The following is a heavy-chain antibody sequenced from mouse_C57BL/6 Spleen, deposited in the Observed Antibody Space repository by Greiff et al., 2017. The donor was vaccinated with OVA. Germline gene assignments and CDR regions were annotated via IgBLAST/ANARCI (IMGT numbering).Heavy chain of an antibody. D-gene: IGHD2-5*01. J-gene: IGHJ4*01. CDR1: GYTFTSYW. CDR3: ARGSNYDAMDY. V-gene: IGHV1-64*01. Sequence: QVQLQQPGAELVKPGASVKLSCKASGYTFTSYWMHWVKQRPGQGLEWIGMIHPNSGSTNYNEKFKSKATLTVDKSSGTAYMQLSSLTSEDDAVDYCARGSNYDAMDYWGQGTSVTVSS. CDR2: IHPNSGST.